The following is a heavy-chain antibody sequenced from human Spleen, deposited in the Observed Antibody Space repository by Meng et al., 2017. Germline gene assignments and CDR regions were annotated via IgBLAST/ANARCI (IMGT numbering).Heavy chain of an antibody. CDR1: GFTFSSYG. D-gene: IGHD5-18*01. V-gene: IGHV3-33*01. CDR2: IWYDGSNK. CDR3: ARDERGYSYGHLGY. Sequence: GESLKISCAASGFTFSSYGMHWVRQAPGKGLEWVAVIWYDGSNKYYADSVKGRFTISRDNSKNTLYLQMNSLRAEDTAVYYCARDERGYSYGHLGYWGQGTLVTVFS. J-gene: IGHJ4*02.